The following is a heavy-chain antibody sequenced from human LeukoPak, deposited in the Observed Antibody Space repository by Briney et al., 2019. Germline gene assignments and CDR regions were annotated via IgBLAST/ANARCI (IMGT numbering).Heavy chain of an antibody. CDR2: IIPILGIA. CDR3: ASSVPYYYGSGSYGDY. J-gene: IGHJ4*02. Sequence: ASVKVSCKASGGTFSSYAISWVRQAPGQGLEWMGRIIPILGIANYAQKFQGRVTITADKSTSTAYMELSSLRSEDTAVYYCASSVPYYYGSGSYGDYWGQGTLVTVSS. V-gene: IGHV1-69*04. D-gene: IGHD3-10*01. CDR1: GGTFSSYA.